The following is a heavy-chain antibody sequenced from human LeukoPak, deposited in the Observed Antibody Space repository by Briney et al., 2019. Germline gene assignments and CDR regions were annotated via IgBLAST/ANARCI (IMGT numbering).Heavy chain of an antibody. CDR2: ISAYNGNT. CDR1: GYTFTTYN. V-gene: IGHV1-18*01. J-gene: IGHJ3*02. Sequence: ASVKVSCKASGYTFTTYNINWVRQAPGQGLEWMGWISAYNGNTNYAQKLQGRVTMTTDTSTSTAYMELRSLRSDDTAVYYCARPLISGTSPKADAFDIWGQGTMVTVSS. CDR3: ARPLISGTSPKADAFDI. D-gene: IGHD6-13*01.